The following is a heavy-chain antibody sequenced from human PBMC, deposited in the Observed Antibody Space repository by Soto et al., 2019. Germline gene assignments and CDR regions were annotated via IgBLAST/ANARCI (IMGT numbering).Heavy chain of an antibody. D-gene: IGHD2-15*01. CDR1: GYTFTNYA. V-gene: IGHV1-18*01. Sequence: QVQLVQSGAEVKKPGASVKVSCQASGYTFTNYAISWVRQAPGQGLEWIGWISASTRNTDQAQNFQGRVTMTIDTSTNTANMELRSLRSDDTAVYYCARCYCSVGSCYACWHFDLWGRGTLVTVSS. CDR2: ISASTRNT. CDR3: ARCYCSVGSCYACWHFDL. J-gene: IGHJ2*01.